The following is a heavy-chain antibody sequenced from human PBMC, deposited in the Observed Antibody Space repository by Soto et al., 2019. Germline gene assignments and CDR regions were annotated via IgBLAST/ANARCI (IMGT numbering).Heavy chain of an antibody. Sequence: EVQLLESGGGLVQPGGSLRLSCAASGFTFSSYAMTWVRQAPGKGLEWVSSFSASGSTYYADSVKGRFTISRDNSMNTLHLQMSSLRAEDTAVYYCAKPGRTAANSGFYYFDYWGQGALVTVSP. CDR3: AKPGRTAANSGFYYFDY. CDR2: FSASGST. J-gene: IGHJ4*02. CDR1: GFTFSSYA. D-gene: IGHD6-13*01. V-gene: IGHV3-23*01.